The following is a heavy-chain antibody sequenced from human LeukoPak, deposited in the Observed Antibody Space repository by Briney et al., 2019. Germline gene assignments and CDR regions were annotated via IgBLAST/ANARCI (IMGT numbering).Heavy chain of an antibody. CDR3: ARLGPGIVVVPAAIRPYYYMDV. CDR2: IYTSGST. J-gene: IGHJ6*03. V-gene: IGHV4-4*09. D-gene: IGHD2-2*02. Sequence: SETLSPTCTVSGGSISSYYWSWIRQPPGKGLEWIGYIYTSGSTNYNPSLKSRVTMSVDTSKNQFSLKLSSVTAADTAVYYCARLGPGIVVVPAAIRPYYYMDVWGKGTTVTVSS. CDR1: GGSISSYY.